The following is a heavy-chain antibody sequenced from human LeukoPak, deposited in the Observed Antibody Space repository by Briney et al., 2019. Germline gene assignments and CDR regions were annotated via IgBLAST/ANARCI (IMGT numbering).Heavy chain of an antibody. CDR3: ARDFDGFDY. J-gene: IGHJ4*02. CDR1: RGTFSSYA. Sequence: ASVNVSCKASRGTFSSYAISWVRQAPGQGLDWMGGIIPIFGTANYAQKFQGRVTITTDESTSTAYMELSSLRSEDTAVYYCARDFDGFDYWGQGTLVTVSS. V-gene: IGHV1-69*05. CDR2: IIPIFGTA.